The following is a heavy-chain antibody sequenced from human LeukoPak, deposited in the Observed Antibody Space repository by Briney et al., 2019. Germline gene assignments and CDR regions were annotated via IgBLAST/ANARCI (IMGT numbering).Heavy chain of an antibody. Sequence: GASVKVSCKASGYTFTGYYMHWVRQAPGQGLEWMGWINPNSGGTNYAQKFQGRVTMTRDTSISTAYMELSRLRSDDTAVYYCAVLVTAIGYYGMDVWGQGTTVTVSS. CDR2: INPNSGGT. CDR3: AVLVTAIGYYGMDV. D-gene: IGHD2-21*02. CDR1: GYTFTGYY. V-gene: IGHV1-2*02. J-gene: IGHJ6*02.